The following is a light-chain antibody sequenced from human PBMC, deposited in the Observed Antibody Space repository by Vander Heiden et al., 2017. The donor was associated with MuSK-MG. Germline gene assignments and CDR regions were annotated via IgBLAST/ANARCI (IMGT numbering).Light chain of an antibody. J-gene: IGLJ2*01. CDR1: SSNIGSNY. Sequence: ASGTPGQRVTISCSGSSSNIGSNYVYWYQQLPGTAPKLLIYRNNQRPSGVPDRFSGSKSGTSASLAISGLWSEDEADYYCAAWDDSRSGVVFGGGTKLTVL. CDR2: RNN. V-gene: IGLV1-47*03. CDR3: AAWDDSRSGVV.